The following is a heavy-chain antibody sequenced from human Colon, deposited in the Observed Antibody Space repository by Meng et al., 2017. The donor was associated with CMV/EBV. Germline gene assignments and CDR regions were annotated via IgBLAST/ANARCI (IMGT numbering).Heavy chain of an antibody. CDR1: GFTFNDFD. V-gene: IGHV3-23*01. D-gene: IGHD3-3*01. J-gene: IGHJ4*02. CDR2: ISGSGVTT. CDR3: AKGADFHDFWSGFAY. Sequence: GGSLRLSCSASGFTFNDFDMTWVRQAPGKGLEWVSSISGSGVTTYYSDAVKGRFTISRDNSRNTLHLQINSLRADDTAVYYCAKGADFHDFWSGFAYWGQGALVTVSS.